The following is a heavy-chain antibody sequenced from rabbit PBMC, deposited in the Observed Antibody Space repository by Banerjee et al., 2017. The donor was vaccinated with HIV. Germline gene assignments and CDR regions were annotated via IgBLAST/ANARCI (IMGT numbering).Heavy chain of an antibody. CDR2: IDPVFGST. D-gene: IGHD4-1*01. V-gene: IGHV1S7*01. Sequence: QLKESGGGLVQPGGSLKLSCKASGIDFSLYYMSWVRQAPGKGLEWIGYIDPVFGSTYYATWVNGRFTIANNNAQNTVDLQINSLTAADTATYFCTRESRWSSGWGGYFNLWGQGTLVTVS. CDR1: GIDFSLYY. CDR3: TRESRWSSGWGGYFNL. J-gene: IGHJ4*01.